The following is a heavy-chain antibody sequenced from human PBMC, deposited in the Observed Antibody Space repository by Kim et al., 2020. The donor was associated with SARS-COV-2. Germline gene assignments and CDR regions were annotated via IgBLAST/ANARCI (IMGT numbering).Heavy chain of an antibody. J-gene: IGHJ4*02. V-gene: IGHV4-59*01. CDR1: SGSISSYY. CDR2: IYYSGST. D-gene: IGHD3-10*01. CDR3: ARDGAYYGSGSYFDN. Sequence: SETLSLTCTVSSGSISSYYWSWIRQPPGKGLEWIGYIYYSGSTSYNPSLKSRVTISVDTSKNQFSLKLSSVTAADTAVYYCARDGAYYGSGSYFDNWGQGTLVTVSS.